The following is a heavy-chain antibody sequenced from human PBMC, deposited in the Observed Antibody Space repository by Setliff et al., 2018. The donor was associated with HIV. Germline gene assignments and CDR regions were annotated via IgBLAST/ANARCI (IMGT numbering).Heavy chain of an antibody. J-gene: IGHJ1*01. CDR1: GYTFASFG. D-gene: IGHD4-17*01. CDR3: ANSGTTAIEYFQH. V-gene: IGHV1-18*01. Sequence: ASVKVSCKASGYTFASFGISWVRQAPGQGPEWVGWIGGDNGIPSYAQKLRDRVTLTADTSTKTVFMELRSLRAEDTAVYYCANSGTTAIEYFQHWGQGTLVTVSS. CDR2: IGGDNGIP.